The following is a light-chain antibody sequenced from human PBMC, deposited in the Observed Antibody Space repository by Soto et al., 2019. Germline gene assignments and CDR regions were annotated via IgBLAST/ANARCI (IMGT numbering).Light chain of an antibody. CDR2: NVN. Sequence: QSALTQDASVSGSPGQSITISCTGTSSDVGGYDYVSWYQQHPGEAPKLMIYNVNFRPSGVSNRFSGSKSGNTASLTISGLQAEDEAHYFCSSYTNTNPVVFGGGTKLTVL. V-gene: IGLV2-14*03. J-gene: IGLJ2*01. CDR1: SSDVGGYDY. CDR3: SSYTNTNPVV.